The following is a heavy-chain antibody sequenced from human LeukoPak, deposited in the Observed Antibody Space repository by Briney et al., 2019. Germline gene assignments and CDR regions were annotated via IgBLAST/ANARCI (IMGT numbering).Heavy chain of an antibody. J-gene: IGHJ4*02. V-gene: IGHV3-30-3*01. D-gene: IGHD6-19*01. CDR3: ARGVAVAGAAFDY. CDR2: ISYDGSNK. CDR1: GLTFSSYA. Sequence: PGRSLRLSCAASGLTFSSYAMHWVRQAPGKGLEWVAVISYDGSNKYYADSVKGRFTISRDNSKNTLYLQMNSLRAEDTAVYYCARGVAVAGAAFDYWGQGTLVTVSS.